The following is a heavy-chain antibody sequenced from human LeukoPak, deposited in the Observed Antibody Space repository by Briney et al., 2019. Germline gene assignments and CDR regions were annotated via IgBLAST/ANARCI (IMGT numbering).Heavy chain of an antibody. V-gene: IGHV3-20*04. CDR1: GFTFDDYG. CDR3: AREGGPPGDGDYVKKADFDY. CDR2: INWNCGST. J-gene: IGHJ4*02. D-gene: IGHD4-17*01. Sequence: PGGSLRLSCAASGFTFDDYGMSWVRQAPGKGLEWVSGINWNCGSTGYADSVKGRFTISRDNAKNSLYLQMNSLRAEDTALYYCAREGGPPGDGDYVKKADFDYWGQGTLVTVSS.